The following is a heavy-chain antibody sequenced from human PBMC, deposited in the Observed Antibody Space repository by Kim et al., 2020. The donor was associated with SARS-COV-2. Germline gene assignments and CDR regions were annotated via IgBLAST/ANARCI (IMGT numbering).Heavy chain of an antibody. J-gene: IGHJ5*02. Sequence: SETLSLTCTVSGGSISSSSYYWGWIRQPPGKGLEWIGSIYYSGRTYYNPSLKSRVTISVDTSKNQFSLKLSSVTAADTAVYYCARRSWWYCSGGSCYSAYHWFDPWGQGTLVTVSS. V-gene: IGHV4-39*01. D-gene: IGHD2-15*01. CDR3: ARRSWWYCSGGSCYSAYHWFDP. CDR1: GGSISSSSYY. CDR2: IYYSGRT.